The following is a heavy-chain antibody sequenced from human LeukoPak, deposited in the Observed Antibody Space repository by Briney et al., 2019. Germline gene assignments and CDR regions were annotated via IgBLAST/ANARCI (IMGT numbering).Heavy chain of an antibody. CDR2: IPASGGST. V-gene: IGHV3-23*01. CDR3: AKDPRRGYSYGSGNWFDP. CDR1: GFTFSSNV. D-gene: IGHD5-18*01. J-gene: IGHJ5*02. Sequence: GGSLRLSCAASGFTFSSNVMIWVRQAPGKGLEWVSSIPASGGSTYYADSVKGRFTISRDNSKNSLYLQMNSLRAEDTAVYYCAKDPRRGYSYGSGNWFDPWGQGTLVTVSS.